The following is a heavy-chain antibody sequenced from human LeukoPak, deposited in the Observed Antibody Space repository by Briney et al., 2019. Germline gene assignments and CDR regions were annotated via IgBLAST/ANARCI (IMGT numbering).Heavy chain of an antibody. CDR2: IYTSGST. D-gene: IGHD3-22*01. Sequence: SETLSLTCTVSGGSISSYYWSWIRQPPGKGLEWIGYIYTSGSTNYNPSLKSRVTISVGTSKNQFSLKLSSVAAADTAVYYCASLNYYDSSGYYLDYWGQGTLVTVSS. J-gene: IGHJ4*02. CDR3: ASLNYYDSSGYYLDY. CDR1: GGSISSYY. V-gene: IGHV4-4*09.